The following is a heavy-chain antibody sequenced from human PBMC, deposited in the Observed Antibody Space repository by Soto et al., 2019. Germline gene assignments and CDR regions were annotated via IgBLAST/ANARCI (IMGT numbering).Heavy chain of an antibody. CDR2: ISSSGSTI. V-gene: IGHV3-48*03. CDR3: ARGFSGYEPPPHS. D-gene: IGHD5-12*01. Sequence: AGGSLRLSCEASGFTFSSYEINWVRQAPGKGLEWVAYISSSGSTIYYADSVKGRFTISRDNAKNSLYLQMNSLRAEDTAVYYCARGFSGYEPPPHSWGQGTLVTVSS. CDR1: GFTFSSYE. J-gene: IGHJ4*02.